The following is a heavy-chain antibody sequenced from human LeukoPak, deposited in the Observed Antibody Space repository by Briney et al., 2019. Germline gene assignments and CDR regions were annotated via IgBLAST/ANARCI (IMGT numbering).Heavy chain of an antibody. V-gene: IGHV3-30*02. J-gene: IGHJ4*02. D-gene: IGHD1-7*01. CDR3: ATAGNYRFDY. CDR2: IRYDGSNK. CDR1: GFTFSSYV. Sequence: PGGSLRLSCAASGFTFSSYVMHWVRQAPGKGLEWVTFIRYDGSNKYYSDSVKGRFTIYRDNSKNTLYLRMNSLRPEDTAVYYCATAGNYRFDYWGQGTLVTVSS.